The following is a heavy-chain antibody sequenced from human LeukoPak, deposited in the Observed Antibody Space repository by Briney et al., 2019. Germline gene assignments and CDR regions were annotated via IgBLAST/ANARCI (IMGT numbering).Heavy chain of an antibody. CDR3: AREYYNDTSGASTHYFGMDV. Sequence: GGSLILSCAASGFTFSNYNMNWVRQAPGKGLEWVSSISSSGAYIFYADSVKGRFTISRDNAKNSLYLQMNSLRAEDAAVYYCAREYYNDTSGASTHYFGMDVWGQGTTVTVSS. CDR1: GFTFSNYN. V-gene: IGHV3-21*01. CDR2: ISSSGAYI. D-gene: IGHD3-22*01. J-gene: IGHJ6*02.